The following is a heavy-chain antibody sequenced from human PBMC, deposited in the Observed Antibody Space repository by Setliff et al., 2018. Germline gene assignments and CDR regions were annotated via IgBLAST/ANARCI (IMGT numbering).Heavy chain of an antibody. CDR3: VREGVDSRSSTDYRYYMDV. CDR1: GATFSSYG. Sequence: SVKVSCKASGATFSSYGISWVRQAPGQGLEWMGGTIPMFGSTSYAQKFQGRVTIITDESTTTAYMELSSLRSEDTAVYYCVREGVDSRSSTDYRYYMDVWGKGTTVTVSS. CDR2: TIPMFGST. J-gene: IGHJ6*03. V-gene: IGHV1-69*05. D-gene: IGHD3-22*01.